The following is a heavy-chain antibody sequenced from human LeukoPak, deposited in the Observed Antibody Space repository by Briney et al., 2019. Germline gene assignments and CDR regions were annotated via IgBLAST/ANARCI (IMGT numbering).Heavy chain of an antibody. CDR1: GFTFDDYA. J-gene: IGHJ4*02. CDR3: ALGGTTVTTFDY. D-gene: IGHD4-17*01. V-gene: IGHV3-23*01. CDR2: ISGSGGST. Sequence: GGSLRLSCAASGFTFDDYAMHWVRQAPGKGLEWVSAISGSGGSTYYADSVKGRFTISRDNSKNTLYLQMNSLRAEDTAVYYCALGGTTVTTFDYWGQGTLVTVSS.